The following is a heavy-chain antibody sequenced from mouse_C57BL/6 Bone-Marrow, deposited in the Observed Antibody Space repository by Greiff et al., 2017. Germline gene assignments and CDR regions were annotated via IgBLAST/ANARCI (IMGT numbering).Heavy chain of an antibody. CDR3: ARNYYGSSYSWYFDV. Sequence: EVKLMESGPELVKPGASVKIPCKASGYTFTDYNMDWVKQSHGKSLEWIGDINPNNGGTIYNQKFKGKATLTVDKSSSTAYMELRSLTSEDTAVYYCARNYYGSSYSWYFDVWGTGTTVTVSS. J-gene: IGHJ1*03. CDR1: GYTFTDYN. V-gene: IGHV1-18*01. CDR2: INPNNGGT. D-gene: IGHD1-1*01.